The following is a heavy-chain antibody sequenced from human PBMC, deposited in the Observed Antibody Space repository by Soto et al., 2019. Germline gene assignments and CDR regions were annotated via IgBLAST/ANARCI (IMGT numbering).Heavy chain of an antibody. CDR3: ASLLYPAAGFYYYYGMDV. V-gene: IGHV4-34*01. CDR1: GGSFSDYY. D-gene: IGHD6-13*01. CDR2: IYYSGST. J-gene: IGHJ6*02. Sequence: SETLSLTCAVYGGSFSDYYWSWIRQPPGKGLEWIGGIYYSGSTNYNPSLKSRVTISVDTSKNQFSLKLSSVTAADTAVYYCASLLYPAAGFYYYYGMDVWGQGTTVTVSS.